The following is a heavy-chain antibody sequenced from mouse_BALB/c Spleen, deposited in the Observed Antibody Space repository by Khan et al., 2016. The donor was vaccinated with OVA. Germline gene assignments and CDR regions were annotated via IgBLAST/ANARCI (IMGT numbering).Heavy chain of an antibody. CDR1: GFSLPSNG. D-gene: IGHD1-1*01. J-gene: IGHJ3*01. Sequence: VQLQESGPGLVAPSQSLSITCTVSGFSLPSNGVGWVRQPPGKGLEWLGVIWGDGSTNYHSALISRLSISKDKSKSQVLLKLNSLQTEDTDTYYCALDYYGRTWFAYGGQGTLDKGSA. CDR2: IWGDGST. CDR3: ALDYYGRTWFAY. V-gene: IGHV2-3*01.